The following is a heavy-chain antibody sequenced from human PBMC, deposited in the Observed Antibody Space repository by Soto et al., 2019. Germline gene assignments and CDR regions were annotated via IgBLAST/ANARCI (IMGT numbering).Heavy chain of an antibody. CDR3: AKSLVTPSDAFDL. CDR1: GFTFGNYA. V-gene: IGHV3-23*01. J-gene: IGHJ3*01. D-gene: IGHD2-21*02. Sequence: ALRLSCAASGFTFGNYAMNWVRQAPGKGLEWISSISDPGTSTYYANSVKGRFSMSRDNSKNTLFLQMNRLRADDTAVYFCAKSLVTPSDAFDLWGRGTLVTVS. CDR2: ISDPGTST.